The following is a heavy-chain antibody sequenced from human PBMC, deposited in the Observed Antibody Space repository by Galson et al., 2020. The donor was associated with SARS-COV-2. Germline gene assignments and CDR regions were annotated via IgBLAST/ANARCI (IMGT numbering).Heavy chain of an antibody. D-gene: IGHD3-22*01. CDR1: GFTFSNAW. CDR3: TVESSGYYCDYYYYYGMDV. V-gene: IGHV3-15*01. Sequence: GGSLRLSCAASGFTFSNAWMSWVRQAPGKGLEWVGRIKSKTDGGTTDYAAPVKGRFTISRDDSKNTLYLQMNSLKTEDTAVYYCTVESSGYYCDYYYYYGMDVWGQGTTVTVSS. CDR2: IKSKTDGGTT. J-gene: IGHJ6*02.